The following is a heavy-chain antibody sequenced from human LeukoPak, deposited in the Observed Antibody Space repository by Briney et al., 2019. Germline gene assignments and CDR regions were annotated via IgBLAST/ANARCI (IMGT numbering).Heavy chain of an antibody. D-gene: IGHD6-19*01. CDR1: GGSISSYY. Sequence: SETLSLTCTVSGGSISSYYWSWIRQPAGKGLEWIGRIYTSGSTNYNPSLKSRVTMSVDTSKNQFSLKLSSVTAADTAVYYCARVEAVAGNLVLDCWGQGTLVTVSS. CDR3: ARVEAVAGNLVLDC. CDR2: IYTSGST. V-gene: IGHV4-4*07. J-gene: IGHJ4*02.